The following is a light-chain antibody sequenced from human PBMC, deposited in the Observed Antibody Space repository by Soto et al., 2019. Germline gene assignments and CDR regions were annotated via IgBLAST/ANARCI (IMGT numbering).Light chain of an antibody. V-gene: IGKV3-20*01. CDR1: QNVSSSY. Sequence: EIVLTQSPGTLSLSPGERATLSCRASQNVSSSYLAWYQQKPGQAPRLLIYGASTRATGIPDRFSGSGSGTDFTLTSSSLEPEDFEVYFCQQYGNLPLTFGGGTKVEIK. CDR2: GAS. CDR3: QQYGNLPLT. J-gene: IGKJ4*01.